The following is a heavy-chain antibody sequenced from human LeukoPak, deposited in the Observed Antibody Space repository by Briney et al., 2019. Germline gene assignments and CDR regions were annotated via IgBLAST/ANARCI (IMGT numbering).Heavy chain of an antibody. CDR2: INPNSGGT. J-gene: IGHJ4*02. D-gene: IGHD5-18*01. V-gene: IGHV1-2*02. CDR3: ARGSLRMATAIGYYFDY. CDR1: GYTFTGYY. Sequence: ASVKVSCKASGYTFTGYYMHWVRQAPGQGLEWMGWINPNSGGTNYAQKFQGRVTMTRDTSISTAYMELSRLRSDDTAVYYCARGSLRMATAIGYYFDYWGQGTLVTASS.